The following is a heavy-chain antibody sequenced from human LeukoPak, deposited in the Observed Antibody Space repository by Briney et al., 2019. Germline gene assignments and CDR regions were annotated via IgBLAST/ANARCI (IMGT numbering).Heavy chain of an antibody. CDR2: INSDGFST. CDR3: ARGASGGYFDY. V-gene: IGHV3-74*01. Sequence: GVSLRLSCAASGFTFSSFWIHWVRQVPGKGLVWVSRINSDGFSTSYADSVKGRFTISRDNAKNTLYLQMNSLRAEDTAVYYCARGASGGYFDYWGQGTLVTVSS. J-gene: IGHJ4*02. D-gene: IGHD1-26*01. CDR1: GFTFSSFW.